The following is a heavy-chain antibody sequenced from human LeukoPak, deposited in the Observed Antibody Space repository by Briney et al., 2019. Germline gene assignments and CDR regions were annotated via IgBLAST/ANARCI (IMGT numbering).Heavy chain of an antibody. Sequence: PSETLSLTCTVSGGSISSGGYYWSWIRQHPGKGLEWIGYIYYSGSTYYNPSLKSRVAISVDTSKNQFSLKLSSVTAADTAVYYCARHVGYCSSTSCYYYYGMDVWGQGTTVTVSS. CDR2: IYYSGST. CDR1: GGSISSGGYY. J-gene: IGHJ6*02. V-gene: IGHV4-31*03. CDR3: ARHVGYCSSTSCYYYYGMDV. D-gene: IGHD2-2*01.